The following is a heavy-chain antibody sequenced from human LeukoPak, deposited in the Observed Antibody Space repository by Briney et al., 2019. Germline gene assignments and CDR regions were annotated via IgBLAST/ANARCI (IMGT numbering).Heavy chain of an antibody. CDR3: ARDLRGLGDYFDY. D-gene: IGHD3-10*01. Sequence: VASVKVSCKASGYTFTSYGISWVRQAPGQGLEWMGWINPDSGGTSSAQKFAGRITMTRDTSINTAYMELSGLRSDDTAVYYCARDLRGLGDYFDYWGQGTLVTVSS. V-gene: IGHV1-2*02. CDR2: INPDSGGT. CDR1: GYTFTSYG. J-gene: IGHJ4*02.